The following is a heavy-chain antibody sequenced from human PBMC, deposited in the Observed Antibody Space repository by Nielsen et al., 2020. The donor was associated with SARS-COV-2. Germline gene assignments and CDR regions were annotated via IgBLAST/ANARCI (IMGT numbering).Heavy chain of an antibody. Sequence: GSLKISRAASGFTFSSYAMSWVRQAPGKGLEWVSAISGSGGSTYYADSVKGRFTISRDNSKNTLYLQMNSLRAEDTAVYYCAAGYSYGKAWGQGTLVTVSS. CDR1: GFTFSSYA. CDR3: AAGYSYGKA. J-gene: IGHJ5*02. CDR2: ISGSGGST. V-gene: IGHV3-23*01. D-gene: IGHD5-18*01.